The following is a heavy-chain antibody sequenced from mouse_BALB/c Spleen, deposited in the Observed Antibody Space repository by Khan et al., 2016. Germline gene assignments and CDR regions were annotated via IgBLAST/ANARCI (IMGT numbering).Heavy chain of an antibody. J-gene: IGHJ3*01. CDR2: IDPANGNT. CDR1: GFNIKDTY. D-gene: IGHD2-4*01. Sequence: VQLKQSGAELVKPGASVKLSCTASGFNIKDTYMHWVKQRPEQGLEWIGRIDPANGNTKYDPKFQGKATITADKSSNTAYLQLSRLTSEDTAVYYCARSPYDYDVGFAYWGQGTLVTVSA. V-gene: IGHV14-3*02. CDR3: ARSPYDYDVGFAY.